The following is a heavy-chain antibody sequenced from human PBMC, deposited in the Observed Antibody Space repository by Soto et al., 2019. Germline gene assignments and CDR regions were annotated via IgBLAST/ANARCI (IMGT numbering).Heavy chain of an antibody. CDR3: ARTVPDYYYGLDV. Sequence: QVQLVQSGAEVKKPGSSVKVSCKASGGTFSSYAISWVRQAPGQGLEWMGGIIPIFGTANYAQKFQGRVTIAADESTSTAYMELSSLRSEATAGYYGARTVPDYYYGLDVWGQGTTVTVSS. V-gene: IGHV1-69*12. CDR1: GGTFSSYA. J-gene: IGHJ6*02. CDR2: IIPIFGTA.